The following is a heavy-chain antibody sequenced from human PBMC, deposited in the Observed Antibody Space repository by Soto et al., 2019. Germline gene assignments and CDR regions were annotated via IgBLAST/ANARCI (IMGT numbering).Heavy chain of an antibody. CDR1: GYTFTSHS. CDR3: ARDYYDNKIRRYYFDH. V-gene: IGHV1-18*01. Sequence: QIQLVQSGAEVKKPGASVKVSCKASGYTFTSHSIIWVRQAPGQGLEWLGWISAYNGNTDYEQSLQGRVSMTTDTSTSTVYMELKSLRSDDTAVYYCARDYYDNKIRRYYFDHWGQGTLVTVSS. J-gene: IGHJ4*02. CDR2: ISAYNGNT. D-gene: IGHD3-22*01.